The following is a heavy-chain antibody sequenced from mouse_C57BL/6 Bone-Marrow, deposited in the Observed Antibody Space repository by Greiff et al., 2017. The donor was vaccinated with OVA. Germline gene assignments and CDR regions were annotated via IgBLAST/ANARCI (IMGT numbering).Heavy chain of an antibody. Sequence: QVQLQQSGAELVRPGTSVKVSCKASGYAFTNYLIEWVKQRPGQGLEWIGVINPGSGGTNYNEKFKGKATMTADKSSSTAYMQLSSLTSEDSAVYCCARVVYDDGYTLFAYWGQGTLVTVSA. V-gene: IGHV1-54*01. D-gene: IGHD2-3*01. CDR1: GYAFTNYL. CDR3: ARVVYDDGYTLFAY. J-gene: IGHJ3*01. CDR2: INPGSGGT.